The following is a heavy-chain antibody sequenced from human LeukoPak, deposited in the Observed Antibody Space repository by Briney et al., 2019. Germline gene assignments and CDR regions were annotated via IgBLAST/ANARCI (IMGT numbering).Heavy chain of an antibody. Sequence: ASVKVPCKASGYTFTSYDINWVRQATGQGLEWMGWMNPNSDNTGYAQKFQGRVTMTRNTSISTAYMELSSLRSEDTAVYYCARDDVGYSYGSYFEYWGQGTLVTVSS. CDR1: GYTFTSYD. D-gene: IGHD5-18*01. V-gene: IGHV1-8*01. CDR3: ARDDVGYSYGSYFEY. CDR2: MNPNSDNT. J-gene: IGHJ4*02.